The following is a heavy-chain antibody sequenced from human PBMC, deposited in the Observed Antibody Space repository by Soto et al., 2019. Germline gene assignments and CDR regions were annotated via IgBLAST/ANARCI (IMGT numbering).Heavy chain of an antibody. J-gene: IGHJ4*02. V-gene: IGHV4-59*01. CDR3: ARSRGSTRSFDY. Sequence: SETLSLTCTVSGGSISTYWWSWIRQPPRKGLEWIGYIYYSGSTNYNPSLKSRVTISVDTSKNQFSLKLTSVTAADTAVYYCARSRGSTRSFDYWGQGTLVTAPQ. CDR1: GGSISTYW. D-gene: IGHD2-15*01. CDR2: IYYSGST.